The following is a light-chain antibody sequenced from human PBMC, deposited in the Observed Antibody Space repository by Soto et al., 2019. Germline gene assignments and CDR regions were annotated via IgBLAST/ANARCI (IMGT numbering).Light chain of an antibody. V-gene: IGKV3-11*01. CDR3: QQRSNWPPT. CDR2: DAS. Sequence: ETVSTQSPGTLSFSPGERATLSCRASQTVSNNFLAWYQQKPGQAPRLLIYDASNRATGIPARFSGSGSGTDFTLTISSLEPEDFAVYYCQQRSNWPPTFGQGTRLEI. CDR1: QTVSNN. J-gene: IGKJ5*01.